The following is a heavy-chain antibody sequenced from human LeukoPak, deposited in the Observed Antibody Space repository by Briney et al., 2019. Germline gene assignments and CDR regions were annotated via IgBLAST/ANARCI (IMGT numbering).Heavy chain of an antibody. V-gene: IGHV4-38-2*02. D-gene: IGHD3-10*01. J-gene: IGHJ6*03. CDR1: GYSISSGYY. CDR3: AREAALWFGELLSYYYYYYYMDV. Sequence: SETLSLTCTVSGYSISSGYYWGWIRQPPGKGLEWIGSIYHSGSTYYNPSLKSRVTISVDTSKNQFSLKLSSVTAADTAVYYCAREAALWFGELLSYYYYYYYMDVWGKGTTVTISS. CDR2: IYHSGST.